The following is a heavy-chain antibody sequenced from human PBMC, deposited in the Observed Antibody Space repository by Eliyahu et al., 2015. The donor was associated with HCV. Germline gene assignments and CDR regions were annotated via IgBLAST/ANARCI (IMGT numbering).Heavy chain of an antibody. Sequence: QVQLVQSGAEVKKPGASVKVSCKASGYTFTSYYMHWVRQAPGQGLEWMGIINPSGGSTSYAQKFQGRVTMTRDTSTSTVYMELSSLRSEDTAVYYCARDCALARLLPLYYFDYWGQGTLVTVSS. D-gene: IGHD2-15*01. V-gene: IGHV1-46*01. J-gene: IGHJ4*02. CDR2: INPSGGST. CDR3: ARDCALARLLPLYYFDY. CDR1: GYTFTSYY.